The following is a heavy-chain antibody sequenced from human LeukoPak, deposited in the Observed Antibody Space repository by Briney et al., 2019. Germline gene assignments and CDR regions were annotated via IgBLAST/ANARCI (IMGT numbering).Heavy chain of an antibody. CDR2: IHYSGST. CDR1: GGSINNYY. J-gene: IGHJ4*02. V-gene: IGHV4-59*12. CDR3: ARRGTTNDYGDYVD. Sequence: SETLSLTCTVSGGSINNYYWSWIRQPPGKGLEWIGYIHYSGSTNYNPSLKSRVTISVDKSKNQFSLKLSSVTAADTAVYYCARRGTTNDYGDYVDWGQGTLVTVSS. D-gene: IGHD4-17*01.